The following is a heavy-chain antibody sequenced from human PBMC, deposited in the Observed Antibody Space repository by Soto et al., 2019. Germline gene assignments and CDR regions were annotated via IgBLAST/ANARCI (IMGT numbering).Heavy chain of an antibody. Sequence: QVQLVESGGGVVQPGRSLRLSCAASGFTFSSYGMHWVRQAPGKGLEWVAVISYDGSNKYYADSVKGRFTISRDNSKNTLYLQMNSLRAEDTAVYYCAKEAPGRGSGSYYPDYWGQGTLVTVSS. CDR2: ISYDGSNK. V-gene: IGHV3-30*18. CDR1: GFTFSSYG. D-gene: IGHD3-10*01. J-gene: IGHJ4*02. CDR3: AKEAPGRGSGSYYPDY.